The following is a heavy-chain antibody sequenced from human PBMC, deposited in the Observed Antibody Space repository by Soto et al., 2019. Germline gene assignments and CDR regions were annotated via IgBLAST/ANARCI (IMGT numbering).Heavy chain of an antibody. Sequence: ASVKVSCKASGYTFTSYAMHWVRQAPGQRLECMGWINAGNGNTKYSQKFQGRVTITRDTSASTAYMELSSLRSEDTAVYYCASERIAAAGTYYYYYYGMDVWGQGTTVTVSS. CDR1: GYTFTSYA. CDR3: ASERIAAAGTYYYYYYGMDV. V-gene: IGHV1-3*01. CDR2: INAGNGNT. D-gene: IGHD6-13*01. J-gene: IGHJ6*02.